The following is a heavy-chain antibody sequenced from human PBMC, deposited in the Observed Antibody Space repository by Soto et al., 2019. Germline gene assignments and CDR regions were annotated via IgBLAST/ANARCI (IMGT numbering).Heavy chain of an antibody. Sequence: ASVKVSCKASGYTFTSYGISWVRQAPGQGLEWMGWISAYNGNTNYAQKLQGRVTMTTDTSTSTAYMELRSLGSDDTAVYYCARVHSSGWSPFYNFDYWGQGTLVTVSS. J-gene: IGHJ4*02. CDR1: GYTFTSYG. D-gene: IGHD6-19*01. V-gene: IGHV1-18*01. CDR3: ARVHSSGWSPFYNFDY. CDR2: ISAYNGNT.